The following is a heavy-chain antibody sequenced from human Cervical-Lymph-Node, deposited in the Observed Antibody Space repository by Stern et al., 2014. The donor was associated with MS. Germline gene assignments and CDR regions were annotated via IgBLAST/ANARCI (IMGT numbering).Heavy chain of an antibody. D-gene: IGHD2-15*01. Sequence: EVQLVESGGGLVQPGGSLRLSCAASGFTFSSYSMNWVRQAPGKGLEWVSYISSSSSTIYYADSVKGRFTISRDNAKNSLYLQMNSLRAEDTAVYYCARDSAYCSGGSCYSDLYYYYGMDVWGQGTTVTVSS. V-gene: IGHV3-48*01. CDR2: ISSSSSTI. CDR3: ARDSAYCSGGSCYSDLYYYYGMDV. CDR1: GFTFSSYS. J-gene: IGHJ6*02.